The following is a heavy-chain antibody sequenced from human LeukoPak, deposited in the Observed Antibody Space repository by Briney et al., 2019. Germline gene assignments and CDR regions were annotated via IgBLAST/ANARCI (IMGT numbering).Heavy chain of an antibody. Sequence: SETLSLTCAVSGYSFSSGYYWGWIRQPPGKGLEWIGSIYHSGSTYYNPSLKSRVTISVDTSKNQFSLKLSSVTAADTAVYYCARRDSGSYYGLDYWGQGTLVTVSS. CDR3: ARRDSGSYYGLDY. J-gene: IGHJ4*02. CDR2: IYHSGST. CDR1: GYSFSSGYY. V-gene: IGHV4-38-2*01. D-gene: IGHD1-26*01.